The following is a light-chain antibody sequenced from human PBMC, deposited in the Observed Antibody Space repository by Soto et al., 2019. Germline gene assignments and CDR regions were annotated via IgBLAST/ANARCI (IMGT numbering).Light chain of an antibody. V-gene: IGKV1-5*03. J-gene: IGKJ1*01. Sequence: DIQMTQSPSTLSASVGDRVTITCRASQSINNRLVWYQQKPGIAPILLIYKASSLQSGVPSRFSGSGSGTEFNFTISSLQPADFATYYCQQYNTYPWTFGPGTKVEI. CDR3: QQYNTYPWT. CDR1: QSINNR. CDR2: KAS.